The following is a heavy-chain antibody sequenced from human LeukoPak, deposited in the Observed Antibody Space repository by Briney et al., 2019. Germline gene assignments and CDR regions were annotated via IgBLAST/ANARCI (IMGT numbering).Heavy chain of an antibody. CDR1: GFTFSSYA. D-gene: IGHD2-21*02. V-gene: IGHV3-30-3*01. CDR3: ARDSRRGVTANFLI. J-gene: IGHJ3*02. Sequence: PPGRSLRLSCAASGFTFSSYAMPWVRQAPGKGLEWVAVISYDGSNKYYADSVKGRFTISRDNSKNTLYLQMNSLRAEDTAVYYCARDSRRGVTANFLIWGQGTMVTVSS. CDR2: ISYDGSNK.